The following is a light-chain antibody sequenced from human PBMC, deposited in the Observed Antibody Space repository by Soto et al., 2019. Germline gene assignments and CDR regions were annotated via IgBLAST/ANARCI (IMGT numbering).Light chain of an antibody. CDR2: WAS. CDR1: QSVLYSSNNENY. CDR3: QQYYSTPQT. J-gene: IGKJ1*01. Sequence: DIVMTQSSDSLAVSLGERATINCKSSQSVLYSSNNENYLAWYQQKPGQPPKLLISWASTREFGVPDRFSGSGSGTDFTLTISTLQAEDVAVYYCQQYYSTPQTFGQGTKVEIK. V-gene: IGKV4-1*01.